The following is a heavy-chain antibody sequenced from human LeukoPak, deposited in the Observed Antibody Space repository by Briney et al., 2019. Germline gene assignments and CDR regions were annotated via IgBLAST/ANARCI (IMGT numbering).Heavy chain of an antibody. D-gene: IGHD1-1*01. Sequence: GGSLRLSCAASGFTVSNYWMHWVRQVPGKGLVWLSRINTDGNYTAYADSVKGRFTISRDDAKNTLYPEMNSLRAEDTAVYYCGRVVNWNSDYWGQGTLVTVSS. CDR3: GRVVNWNSDY. J-gene: IGHJ4*02. V-gene: IGHV3-74*01. CDR2: INTDGNYT. CDR1: GFTVSNYW.